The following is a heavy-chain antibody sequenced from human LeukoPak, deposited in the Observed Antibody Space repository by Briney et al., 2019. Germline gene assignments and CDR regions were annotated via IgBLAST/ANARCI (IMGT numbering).Heavy chain of an antibody. CDR1: GYTFASYG. V-gene: IGHV1-18*01. CDR3: ARDQGDKSDY. J-gene: IGHJ4*02. Sequence: ASVKVSCKASGYTFASYGITWVRQAPGQGLEWMGWISTYNGYTNYPQKLQGRVTMTTDTSTSAAYMELMSLRSDDTAVYYCARDQGDKSDYWGQGTLVTVSS. D-gene: IGHD1-26*01. CDR2: ISTYNGYT.